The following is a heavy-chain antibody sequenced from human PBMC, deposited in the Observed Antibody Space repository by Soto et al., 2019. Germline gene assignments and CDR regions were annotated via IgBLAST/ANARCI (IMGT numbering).Heavy chain of an antibody. Sequence: VQLVESGGGVVQPGRSLRLSCAASGFTFSSYGMHWVRQAPGKGLEWVAVIWYDGSNKYYADSVKGRFTISRDNSKNTLYLQMNSLRAEDTAVYYCARSPTVTTNGATFDYWGQGTLVTVSS. V-gene: IGHV3-33*01. D-gene: IGHD4-17*01. CDR2: IWYDGSNK. CDR1: GFTFSSYG. J-gene: IGHJ4*02. CDR3: ARSPTVTTNGATFDY.